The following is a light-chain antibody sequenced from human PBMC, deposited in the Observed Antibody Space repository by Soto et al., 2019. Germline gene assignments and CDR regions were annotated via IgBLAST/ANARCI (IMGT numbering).Light chain of an antibody. Sequence: DIQMTQSPSTLSGSVGDRVTITCRASQTISSWLAWYQQKPGKAPKLLIYKESTLKSGVPSRFSGSGSGTEFALTISSVQPDDFATYYCQHYNSYSEAFGQGTKVELK. CDR1: QTISSW. CDR2: KES. CDR3: QHYNSYSEA. V-gene: IGKV1-5*03. J-gene: IGKJ1*01.